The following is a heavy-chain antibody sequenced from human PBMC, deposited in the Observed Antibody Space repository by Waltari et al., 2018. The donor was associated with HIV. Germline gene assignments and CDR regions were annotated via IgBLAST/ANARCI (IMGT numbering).Heavy chain of an antibody. CDR3: ARDPFPFHSSGYYSGTWFDP. CDR1: GFNFRTYG. J-gene: IGHJ5*02. CDR2: VSATGGAT. D-gene: IGHD3-22*01. Sequence: EVQLLESGGDFVHPWGSVRLSCAASGFNFRTYGMSWVRQAPGIGLEWVASVSATGGATHFADSVRGRFTVSRDTAKNTLHLLMDSLRPEDTAVYYCARDPFPFHSSGYYSGTWFDPWGKGVLVTVSS. V-gene: IGHV3-23*01.